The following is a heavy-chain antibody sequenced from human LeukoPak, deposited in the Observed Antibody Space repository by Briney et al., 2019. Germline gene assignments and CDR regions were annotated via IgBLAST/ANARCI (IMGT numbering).Heavy chain of an antibody. CDR1: GVSISSSVYY. J-gene: IGHJ3*01. Sequence: PSETLSLTCTVSGVSISSSVYYWGWIRQTPGKGLEWIGLIYYTGSTFYNPSLQSRVTLSVDTSKNHFSLKLSSVTAADTAVYYCARVIYLTTVTASGAFDLWGQGTMVTVSS. D-gene: IGHD4-17*01. CDR3: ARVIYLTTVTASGAFDL. V-gene: IGHV4-39*02. CDR2: IYYTGST.